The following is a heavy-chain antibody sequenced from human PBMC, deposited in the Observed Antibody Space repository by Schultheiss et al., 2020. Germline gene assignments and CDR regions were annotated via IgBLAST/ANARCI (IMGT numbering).Heavy chain of an antibody. CDR2: IGTAGDP. V-gene: IGHV3-13*05. D-gene: IGHD3-22*01. CDR3: ATSKNYYDSSGYYQYAPADN. J-gene: IGHJ4*02. CDR1: GFTFDDYT. Sequence: GGSLRLSCAASGFTFDDYTMHWVRQAPGKGLEWVSAIGTAGDPYYPGSVKGRFTISRENAKNSLYLQMNSLRAGDTAVYYCATSKNYYDSSGYYQYAPADNWGQGTLVTVSS.